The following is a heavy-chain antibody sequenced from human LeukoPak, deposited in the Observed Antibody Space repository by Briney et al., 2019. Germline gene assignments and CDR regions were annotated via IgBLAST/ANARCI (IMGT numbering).Heavy chain of an antibody. D-gene: IGHD2-2*01. CDR3: ARGYYCSSTSCYLDY. CDR2: INHSGGT. CDR1: GGSFSGYY. Sequence: PSETLSLTCAVYGGSFSGYYWSWIRQPPGKGLEWIGEINHSGGTNYNPSLKSRVTISVDTSKNQFSLKLSSVTAADTAVYYCARGYYCSSTSCYLDYWGQGTLVTVSS. V-gene: IGHV4-34*01. J-gene: IGHJ4*02.